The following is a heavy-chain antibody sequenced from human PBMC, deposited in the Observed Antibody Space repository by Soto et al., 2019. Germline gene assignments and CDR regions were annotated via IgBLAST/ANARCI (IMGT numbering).Heavy chain of an antibody. CDR1: GFNLSHPW. J-gene: IGHJ4*02. D-gene: IGHD3-9*01. CDR3: TTGIYYDILTGYHNVAY. Sequence: GGSLRLSCVASGFNLSHPWMTWVRQAAGKGLEWVGRIKSKTDGGTADYAAPVKGRATISRDDSKNTVYLQMNSLKTEDTAVYYCTTGIYYDILTGYHNVAYWGQGALVTV. CDR2: IKSKTDGGTA. V-gene: IGHV3-15*01.